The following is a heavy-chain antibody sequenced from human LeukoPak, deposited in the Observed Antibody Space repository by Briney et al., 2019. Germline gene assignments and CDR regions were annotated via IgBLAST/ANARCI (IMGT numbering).Heavy chain of an antibody. J-gene: IGHJ2*01. D-gene: IGHD2-2*01. CDR3: ARDRFSSRSCYLTNTQKGYIDL. V-gene: IGHV4-59*01. CDR2: IYYSGST. Sequence: SETLSLTCTVSGGSINNYYWSWIRQPPGKGLEWIGYIYYSGSTNYNPSLKSRVTISLDTSKNQFSLKLSSVTAADTAVYYCARDRFSSRSCYLTNTQKGYIDLWGRGTVVTVSS. CDR1: GGSINNYY.